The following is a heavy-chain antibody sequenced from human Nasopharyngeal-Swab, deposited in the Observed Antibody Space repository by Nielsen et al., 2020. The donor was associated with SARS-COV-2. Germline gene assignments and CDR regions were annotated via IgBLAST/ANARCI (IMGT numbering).Heavy chain of an antibody. Sequence: GESLKISCAASGFTFSSYAMHWVRQAPGKGLEWVAVISYDGSNKYYADSVKSRFTISRDNSKNTLYLQMNSLRAEDTAVYYCARNNYGSPRVPVHLLYYYYYGMDVWGQGTTVTVSS. D-gene: IGHD4-11*01. CDR2: ISYDGSNK. J-gene: IGHJ6*02. CDR3: ARNNYGSPRVPVHLLYYYYYGMDV. CDR1: GFTFSSYA. V-gene: IGHV3-30-3*01.